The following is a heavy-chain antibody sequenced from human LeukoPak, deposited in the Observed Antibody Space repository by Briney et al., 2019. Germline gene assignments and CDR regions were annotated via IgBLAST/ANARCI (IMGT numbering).Heavy chain of an antibody. CDR3: ARVACSGGSCYHFDY. V-gene: IGHV4-4*07. Sequence: SETLSLTCTASGGSFSTYYWTWIRQPAGKGLEWVGRMYSSGITDYNPSLKSRVTMSVDMSKNQFSLKLSSVTAADTAVYYCARVACSGGSCYHFDYWGQGTLVTVSS. J-gene: IGHJ4*02. D-gene: IGHD2-15*01. CDR1: GGSFSTYY. CDR2: MYSSGIT.